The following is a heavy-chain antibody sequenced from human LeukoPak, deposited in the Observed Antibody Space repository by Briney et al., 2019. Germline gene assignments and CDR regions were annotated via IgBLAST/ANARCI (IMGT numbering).Heavy chain of an antibody. V-gene: IGHV4-61*02. CDR2: IYTSGST. D-gene: IGHD3-10*01. J-gene: IGHJ4*02. Sequence: SETLSLTCTVSGGSISSGSYYWSWIRQPAGKGLEWIGRIYTSGSTNYNPSLKSRVTISVDTSKNQFSLKLSSVTAADTAVYYCARGSGYYGSGRFDYWGQGTLVTVSS. CDR1: GGSISSGSYY. CDR3: ARGSGYYGSGRFDY.